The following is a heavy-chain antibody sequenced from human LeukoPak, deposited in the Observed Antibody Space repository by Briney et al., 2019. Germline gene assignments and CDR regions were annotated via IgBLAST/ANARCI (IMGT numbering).Heavy chain of an antibody. J-gene: IGHJ4*02. V-gene: IGHV1-18*01. CDR2: ISAYNGNT. CDR1: GYTFTSYG. Sequence: ASVKVSCKASGYTFTSYGISWVRQAPGQGLEWMGWISAYNGNTNYAQKVQGRVTMTTDTSTSTTYMELRSLRSDDTAVYYCAKRGLRFLEWAVDYWGQGTLVTVSS. D-gene: IGHD3-3*01. CDR3: AKRGLRFLEWAVDY.